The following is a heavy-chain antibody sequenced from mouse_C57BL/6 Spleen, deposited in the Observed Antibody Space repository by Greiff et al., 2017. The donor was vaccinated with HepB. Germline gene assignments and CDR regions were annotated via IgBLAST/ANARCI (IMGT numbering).Heavy chain of an antibody. CDR2: INPSTGGT. V-gene: IGHV1-42*01. D-gene: IGHD2-1*01. CDR1: GYSFTGYY. Sequence: EVQLQQSGPELVKPGASVKISCKASGYSFTGYYMNWVKQSPEKSLEWIGEINPSTGGTTYNQKFKAKATLTVDKSSSTAYMQLKSLTSEDSAVYYCARYYYGSRFAYWGQGTLVTVSA. CDR3: ARYYYGSRFAY. J-gene: IGHJ3*01.